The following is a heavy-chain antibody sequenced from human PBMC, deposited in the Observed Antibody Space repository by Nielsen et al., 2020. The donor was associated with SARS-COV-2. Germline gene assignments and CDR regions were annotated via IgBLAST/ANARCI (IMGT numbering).Heavy chain of an antibody. V-gene: IGHV1-18*01. D-gene: IGHD5-18*01. Sequence: ASVTVSCTASGYTFTSYGISWVRQAPGQGLEWMGWISAYNGNTNYAQKLQGRVTMTTDTSTSTAYMELRSLRSDDTAVYYCARVDTAMDIADYWGQGTLVTVSS. CDR3: ARVDTAMDIADY. CDR2: ISAYNGNT. CDR1: GYTFTSYG. J-gene: IGHJ4*02.